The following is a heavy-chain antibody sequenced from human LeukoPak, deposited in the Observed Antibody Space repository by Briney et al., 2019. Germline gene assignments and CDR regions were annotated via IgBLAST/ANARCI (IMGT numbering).Heavy chain of an antibody. D-gene: IGHD3-16*01. CDR1: GFTFSSYG. J-gene: IGHJ3*02. CDR3: AKDRDDYVWGSYLGAFDI. CDR2: ISGSGGST. V-gene: IGHV3-23*01. Sequence: GGSLRLSCAASGFTFSSYGMSWVRQAPGKGLEWVSAISGSGGSTYYADSVKGRFTISRDNSKNTLYLQMNSLRAEDTAVYYCAKDRDDYVWGSYLGAFDIWGQGTMVTVSS.